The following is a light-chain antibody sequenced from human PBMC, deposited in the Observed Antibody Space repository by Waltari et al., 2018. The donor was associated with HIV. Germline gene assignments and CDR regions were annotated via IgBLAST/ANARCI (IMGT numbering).Light chain of an antibody. Sequence: SALTQPATVSGSPGQSITIPCSGSSSDVGGYHYDSWYQQHPDKAPKLLIYVVTTRHSGVSNRFSESKSGNAASLTISGLQAEDEAEYFCSSYTSITTHVMFGGGTKLTVL. CDR1: SSDVGGYHY. J-gene: IGLJ3*02. CDR3: SSYTSITTHVM. V-gene: IGLV2-14*01. CDR2: VVT.